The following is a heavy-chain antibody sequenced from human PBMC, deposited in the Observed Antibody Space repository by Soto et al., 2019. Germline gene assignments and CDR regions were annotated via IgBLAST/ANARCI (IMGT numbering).Heavy chain of an antibody. CDR3: AGTPKETAMVRDYYYYGMDV. CDR2: IIPIFGTA. Sequence: SVKVSWKASGGTFSSYAISWVRQAPGQGLELMGGIIPIFGTANYAQKFQGRVTITADESTSTAYMELSSLRSEDTAVYYCAGTPKETAMVRDYYYYGMDVWGQGTTVTVSS. CDR1: GGTFSSYA. D-gene: IGHD5-18*01. J-gene: IGHJ6*02. V-gene: IGHV1-69*13.